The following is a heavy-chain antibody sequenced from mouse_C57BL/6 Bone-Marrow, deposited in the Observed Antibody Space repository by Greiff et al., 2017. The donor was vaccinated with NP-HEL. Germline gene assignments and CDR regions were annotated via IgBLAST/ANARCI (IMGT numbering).Heavy chain of an antibody. D-gene: IGHD2-1*01. J-gene: IGHJ4*01. CDR2: IWRGGST. Sequence: VQLQQSGPGLVQPSQSLSITCTVSGFSLTSYGVHWVRQSPGKGLEWLGVIWRGGSTDYNAAFMSRLSITKDNSKSQVFFKMNSLQADDTAIYYCAKRDSTMVTDYAMDYWGQGTSVTVSS. CDR1: GFSLTSYG. V-gene: IGHV2-5*01. CDR3: AKRDSTMVTDYAMDY.